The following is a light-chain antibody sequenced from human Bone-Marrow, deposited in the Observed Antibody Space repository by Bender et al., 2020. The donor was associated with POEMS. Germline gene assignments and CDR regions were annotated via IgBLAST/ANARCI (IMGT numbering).Light chain of an antibody. CDR3: SSYAGSYAFVV. CDR1: NSDVGGYNY. J-gene: IGLJ2*01. V-gene: IGLV2-8*01. Sequence: QSALTQPPSATGSPGQSVTISCTGTNSDVGGYNYVSWYQQHPGKAPKVMIYEVSKRPSGVPDRFSGSKSGNTASLTVSGLQADEEADYFCSSYAGSYAFVVFGGVTMRSVL. CDR2: EVS.